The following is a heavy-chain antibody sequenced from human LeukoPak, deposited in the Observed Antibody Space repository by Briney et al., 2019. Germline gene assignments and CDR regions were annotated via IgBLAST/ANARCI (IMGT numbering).Heavy chain of an antibody. CDR1: GYTFTSYY. V-gene: IGHV1-46*01. CDR2: INPSGGST. J-gene: IGHJ6*03. D-gene: IGHD3-3*02. Sequence: ASVKVSCKASGYTFTSYYMHWVRQAPGQGLEWMGIINPSGGSTSYAQKFQGRVTMTRDTSTSTVYMELSSLRSEDTAVYYCARMGGHLSRDYYYYMDVWGKGTTVTVSS. CDR3: ARMGGHLSRDYYYYMDV.